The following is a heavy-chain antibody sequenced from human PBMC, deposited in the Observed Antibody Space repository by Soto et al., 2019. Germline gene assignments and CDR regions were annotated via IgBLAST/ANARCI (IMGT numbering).Heavy chain of an antibody. Sequence: SETLSLTCTVSGGSISSGNYYWAWIRQHPGKGLEWIGYIYYSGNTYYNPSLKSRVTISVDTSKNQFSLKLSSVTAADTAVYYCGGFMELVPWNWFDPWGQGTLVTVSS. CDR1: GGSISSGNYY. CDR3: GGFMELVPWNWFDP. CDR2: IYYSGNT. J-gene: IGHJ5*02. V-gene: IGHV4-30-4*08. D-gene: IGHD6-13*01.